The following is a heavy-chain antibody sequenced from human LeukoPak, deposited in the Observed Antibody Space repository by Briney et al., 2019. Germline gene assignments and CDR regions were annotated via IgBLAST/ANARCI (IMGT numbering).Heavy chain of an antibody. V-gene: IGHV3-23*01. CDR3: ARGEGSYSSRPDY. D-gene: IGHD3-10*01. Sequence: PGGSLRLSCAASGFTFSSYAMSWVRQAPGKGLEWVSAISGSGGSTYYADSVKGRFTISRDNSKNTLYLQMNSLRAEDTAVYYCARGEGSYSSRPDYWGQGTLVTVSS. CDR1: GFTFSSYA. CDR2: ISGSGGST. J-gene: IGHJ4*02.